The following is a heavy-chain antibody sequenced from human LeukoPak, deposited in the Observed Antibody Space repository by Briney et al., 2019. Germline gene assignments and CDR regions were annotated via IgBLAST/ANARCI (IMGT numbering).Heavy chain of an antibody. D-gene: IGHD2-15*01. V-gene: IGHV1-18*04. CDR3: ARSVVVVAATGGDGSGRD. CDR2: ISAYNGKT. Sequence: ASVKVSCKASGYTFGTYGISWVRQAPGEGLEWMGWISAYNGKTNYAQKYEGRVTMTTDTSTTTAYMELRSLRSDDTAVYYCARSVVVVAATGGDGSGRDWGQGTLVTVPS. CDR1: GYTFGTYG. J-gene: IGHJ4*02.